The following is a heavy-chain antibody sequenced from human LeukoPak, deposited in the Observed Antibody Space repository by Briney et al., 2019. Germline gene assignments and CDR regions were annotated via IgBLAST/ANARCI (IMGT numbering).Heavy chain of an antibody. D-gene: IGHD3-22*01. J-gene: IGHJ4*02. CDR2: ISAYNGNT. Sequence: ASVKVSCKASGYTFISYGISWVRQAPGQGLEWMGWISAYNGNTNYAQKFQGRVTLTTDTSTSTAYMELRSLRSDDTAVYYCARDHSAPITYYYDSSGYYDYWGQGTQVTVSS. V-gene: IGHV1-18*01. CDR1: GYTFISYG. CDR3: ARDHSAPITYYYDSSGYYDY.